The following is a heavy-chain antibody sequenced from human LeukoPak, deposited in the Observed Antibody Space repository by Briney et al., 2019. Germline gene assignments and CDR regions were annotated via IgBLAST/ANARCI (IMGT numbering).Heavy chain of an antibody. CDR1: GFTFSSYE. V-gene: IGHV3-7*01. CDR2: IKQDGSEK. J-gene: IGHJ4*02. Sequence: GGSLRLSCAASGFTFSSYEMNWVRQAPGKGLEWVANIKQDGSEKYYVDSVKGRFTISRDNAKNSLYLQMSSLRAGDTAVYYCAALLRDYWGQGTLVTVSS. D-gene: IGHD1-26*01. CDR3: AALLRDY.